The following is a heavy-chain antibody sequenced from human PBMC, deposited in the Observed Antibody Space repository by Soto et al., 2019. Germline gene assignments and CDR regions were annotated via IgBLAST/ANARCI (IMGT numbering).Heavy chain of an antibody. CDR1: GGSISSSSYY. J-gene: IGHJ4*02. CDR3: ARLSWYSYYFDY. Sequence: SETLSLTCTVSGGSISSSSYYWGWIRQPPGKGLEWIGSIYYSGSTYYNPSLKSRVTISVDTSKNQFSLKLSSVTAADTAVYYCARLSWYSYYFDYWGQGTLVTVSS. CDR2: IYYSGST. V-gene: IGHV4-39*01. D-gene: IGHD6-13*01.